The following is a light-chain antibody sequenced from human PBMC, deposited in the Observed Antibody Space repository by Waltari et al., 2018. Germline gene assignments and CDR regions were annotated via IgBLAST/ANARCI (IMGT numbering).Light chain of an antibody. CDR1: SLRRYY. J-gene: IGLJ2*01. V-gene: IGLV3-19*01. CDR2: GPD. CDR3: HSRETFSTRL. Sequence: SSDLTQDPSLSVALGQSVRITCQGDSLRRYYASWYQQRPGQAPILVLYGPDNRPSGIPDRFSGSTSGNTASLTITWAQAEDEADYYCHSRETFSTRLFGGGTRLTV.